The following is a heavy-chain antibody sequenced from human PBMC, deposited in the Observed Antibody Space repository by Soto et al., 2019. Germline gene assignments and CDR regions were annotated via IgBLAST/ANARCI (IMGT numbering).Heavy chain of an antibody. Sequence: QVQLVQSGAEVKKPGASVKVSCKATGYTFTTYGITWMRQAPGQGLEWMGWISTTNGRTRYAQKLQGRVTMTTDTSTTTVYMDLMSLRSDDMAVYFCARVTGRSGWYDFGNSFDPWGQGTLVTVSS. D-gene: IGHD6-19*01. CDR1: GYTFTTYG. CDR3: ARVTGRSGWYDFGNSFDP. CDR2: ISTTNGRT. V-gene: IGHV1-18*03. J-gene: IGHJ5*01.